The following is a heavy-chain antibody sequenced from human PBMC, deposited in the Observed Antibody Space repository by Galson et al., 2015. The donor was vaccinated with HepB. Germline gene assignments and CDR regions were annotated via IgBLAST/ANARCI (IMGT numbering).Heavy chain of an antibody. CDR1: EFTFSSYW. V-gene: IGHV3-7*03. D-gene: IGHD2-15*01. CDR3: ARDRSAAG. Sequence: LRLSCAASEFTFSSYWMSWVRQAPGKGLEWVANIKQDGSEKYYVDSVKGRFTTSRDNAKNSLYLQMNSLRAEDTAVYYCARDRSAAGWGQGTLVTVSS. J-gene: IGHJ4*02. CDR2: IKQDGSEK.